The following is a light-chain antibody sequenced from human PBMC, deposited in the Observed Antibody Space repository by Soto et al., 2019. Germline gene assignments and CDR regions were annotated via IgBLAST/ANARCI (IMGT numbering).Light chain of an antibody. CDR1: NSDIGGSVY. Sequence: QSVLTQPASVSGSPGQSITFSCTGSNSDIGGSVYVSWYQQHPGKAPKLMIYEVNNRPSGVSSRFSSSKSGNTSSLTISGLQPDDEASYYCTSFTGTSSQFGFGSGTKVTVL. V-gene: IGLV2-14*01. CDR3: TSFTGTSSQFG. CDR2: EVN. J-gene: IGLJ1*01.